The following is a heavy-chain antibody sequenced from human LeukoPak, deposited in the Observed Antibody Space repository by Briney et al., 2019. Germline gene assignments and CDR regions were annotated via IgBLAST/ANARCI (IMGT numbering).Heavy chain of an antibody. CDR3: ARDPNGVYIGAFDM. CDR1: GFTFSAYA. Sequence: GGSLRLSCTASGFTFSAYAMMWVRQAPGKGPEWVSAIRGGGTSEFYADSVKGRFRISRDNSKDTLFLQMNSLRAEDTAVYYCARDPNGVYIGAFDMWGPGTMVTVSS. J-gene: IGHJ3*02. D-gene: IGHD4-17*01. V-gene: IGHV3-23*01. CDR2: IRGGGTSE.